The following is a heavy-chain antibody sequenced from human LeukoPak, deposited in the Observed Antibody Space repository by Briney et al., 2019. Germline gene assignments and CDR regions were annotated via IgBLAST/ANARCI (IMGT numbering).Heavy chain of an antibody. V-gene: IGHV3-21*01. D-gene: IGHD3-10*01. CDR1: GFTFSSYS. CDR3: ARGNGRTGYFDY. CDR2: ISSSSSYI. Sequence: GGSLRLSCAASGFTFSSYSMNWVRQAPGKGLEWASSISSSSSYIYYADSVKGRFTISRDNAKNSLYLQMNSLRAEDTAVYYCARGNGRTGYFDYWGQGTLVTVSS. J-gene: IGHJ4*02.